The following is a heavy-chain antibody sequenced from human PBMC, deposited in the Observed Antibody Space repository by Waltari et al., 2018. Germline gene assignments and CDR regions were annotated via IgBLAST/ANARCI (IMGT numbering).Heavy chain of an antibody. CDR3: ARRSYYDSSGYPGYYYYYYMDV. J-gene: IGHJ6*03. Sequence: EVQLVESGGGLVQPGGSLRLSCAASGFTFSSYEMNWVRQAPGKGLEWVSYISSSGSTIYYADSVKCRFTISRDNAKNSLYLQMNSLGAEDTAVYYCARRSYYDSSGYPGYYYYYYMDVWGKGTTVTVSS. CDR1: GFTFSSYE. D-gene: IGHD3-22*01. V-gene: IGHV3-48*03. CDR2: ISSSGSTI.